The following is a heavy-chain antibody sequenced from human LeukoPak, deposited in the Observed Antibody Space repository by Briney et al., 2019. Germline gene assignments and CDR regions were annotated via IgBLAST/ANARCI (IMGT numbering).Heavy chain of an antibody. J-gene: IGHJ6*04. D-gene: IGHD3-10*02. Sequence: GGSLRLSCAASGFTFSTYWMHWVRQAPGKGLVWVSRITDGSATTYADSVKGRFTISRDNAKNSLYLQMNSLRAEDTAVYYCAELGITMIGGVWGKGTTVTISS. CDR2: ITDGSAT. V-gene: IGHV3-74*01. CDR1: GFTFSTYW. CDR3: AELGITMIGGV.